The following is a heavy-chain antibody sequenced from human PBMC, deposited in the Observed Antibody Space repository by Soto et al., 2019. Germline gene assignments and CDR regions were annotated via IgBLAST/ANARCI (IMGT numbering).Heavy chain of an antibody. CDR1: GFSFSSHG. D-gene: IGHD2-21*02. V-gene: IGHV3-30*03. CDR2: ISYDGGNK. Sequence: QVQLVESGGDVVQPGRSLTLSCLASGFSFSSHGMHWISQAPGKGLAWLAVISYDGGNKNSADSVRDRLTISRDNSKDRVFLQIISLRLEDAAVYFCPRDPPGGDCWAGFQYWGQGTLVIVSS. CDR3: PRDPPGGDCWAGFQY. J-gene: IGHJ4*02.